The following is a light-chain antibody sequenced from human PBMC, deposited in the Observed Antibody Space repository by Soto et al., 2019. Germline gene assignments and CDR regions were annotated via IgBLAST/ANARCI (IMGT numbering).Light chain of an antibody. V-gene: IGKV3-15*01. Sequence: EIVMTQSPATLSVSPGERATLSCRASQSVSSNLAWYQQKPGQAPRILIYGASTRATGIPARFSGSGSETEFTLTISSLQSEDFAVYYCQQYNNWRTFGQGTKVEIK. J-gene: IGKJ1*01. CDR1: QSVSSN. CDR2: GAS. CDR3: QQYNNWRT.